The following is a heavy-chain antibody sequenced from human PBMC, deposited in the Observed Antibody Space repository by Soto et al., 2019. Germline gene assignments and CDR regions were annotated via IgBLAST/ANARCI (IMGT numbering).Heavy chain of an antibody. Sequence: SETLSLTCAFSGGSIRSSNWCSWVRQPPGKRREWIGEIYHSGSTNXNXXXXXXXXXXXDXXKNQFSLKLSSVTAADTAVDYCARDWMATTGYWGQGTLVTVP. V-gene: IGHV4-4*02. CDR2: IYHSGST. J-gene: IGHJ4*02. D-gene: IGHD2-2*03. CDR1: GGSIRSSNW. CDR3: ARDWMATTGY.